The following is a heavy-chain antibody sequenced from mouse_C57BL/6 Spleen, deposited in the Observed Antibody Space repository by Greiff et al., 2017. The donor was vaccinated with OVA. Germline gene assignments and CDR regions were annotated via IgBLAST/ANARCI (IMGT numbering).Heavy chain of an antibody. D-gene: IGHD1-1*01. Sequence: VQLQQPGAELVKPGASVKLSCKASGYTFTSYWMQWVKQRPGQGLEWIGEIDPSDSYTNYNQKFKGKATLTVDTSSSTAYMQLSSLTSEDSAVYYCARSVAKGWYFDVWGTGTTVTVSS. CDR3: ARSVAKGWYFDV. V-gene: IGHV1-50*01. CDR2: IDPSDSYT. J-gene: IGHJ1*03. CDR1: GYTFTSYW.